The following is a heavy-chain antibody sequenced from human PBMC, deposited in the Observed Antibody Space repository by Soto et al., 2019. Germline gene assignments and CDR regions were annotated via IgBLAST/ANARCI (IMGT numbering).Heavy chain of an antibody. CDR2: VIPILGMA. CDR3: ARGGAVVVPGAVDRHNWFDP. CDR1: GGTFSSYS. Sequence: SVKVSCKASGGTFSSYSFSWVRQAPGQGLEWMGRVIPILGMANYAQKFQGRVTITADKSTSTVYMELSSLRSEDTAVYYCARGGAVVVPGAVDRHNWFDPWGQGTLVTVSS. V-gene: IGHV1-69*04. D-gene: IGHD2-2*01. J-gene: IGHJ5*02.